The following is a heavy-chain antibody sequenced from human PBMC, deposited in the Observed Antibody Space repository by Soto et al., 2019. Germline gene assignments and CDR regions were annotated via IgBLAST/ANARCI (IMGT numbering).Heavy chain of an antibody. J-gene: IGHJ4*02. D-gene: IGHD3-10*01. Sequence: PGGSLSLSCSASGFNFCGSWLAWVRQPPGKGLEWMADIKQDGSEKNNVDSVKRRITISKAAAKNSLYLLMTSMRAEATAVYCWARDPFYGAIDYWGLGTLVTVSS. CDR1: GFNFCGSW. V-gene: IGHV3-7*01. CDR3: ARDPFYGAIDY. CDR2: IKQDGSEK.